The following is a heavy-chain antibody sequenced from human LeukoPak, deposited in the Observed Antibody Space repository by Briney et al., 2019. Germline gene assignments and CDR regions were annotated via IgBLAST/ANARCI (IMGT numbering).Heavy chain of an antibody. CDR1: GGSISSGGYY. D-gene: IGHD3-22*01. J-gene: IGHJ4*02. V-gene: IGHV4-31*03. CDR3: ARGPSGDYYDSSGYKIDY. CDR2: IYYSGST. Sequence: PSQTLSLTCTVSGGSISSGGYYWSWIRQHPGKGLEWIGYIYYSGSTYYNPSHKSRVTISVDTSKNQFSLKLSSVTAADTAVYYCARGPSGDYYDSSGYKIDYWGQGTLVTVSS.